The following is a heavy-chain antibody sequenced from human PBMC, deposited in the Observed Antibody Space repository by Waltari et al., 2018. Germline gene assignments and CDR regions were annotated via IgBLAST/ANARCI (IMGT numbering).Heavy chain of an antibody. D-gene: IGHD6-13*01. V-gene: IGHV3-30*04. J-gene: IGHJ4*02. Sequence: QVQLVESGGGVVQPGRSLRLSCAASGFTFSSYAMQWVRQAPGKGLEWVAVISYDGSNKAYADSVKGRFTISRDNSKNTLYLQMNSLRAEDTAVYYCARDGSWSYFDYWGQGTLVTVSS. CDR1: GFTFSSYA. CDR3: ARDGSWSYFDY. CDR2: ISYDGSNK.